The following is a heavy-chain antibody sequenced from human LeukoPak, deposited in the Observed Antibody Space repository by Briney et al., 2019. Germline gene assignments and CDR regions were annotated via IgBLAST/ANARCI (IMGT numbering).Heavy chain of an antibody. CDR1: GFIFSNYA. V-gene: IGHV3-23*01. D-gene: IGHD5-18*01. CDR2: ISGSGGST. CDR3: TKGTIWLPFDY. Sequence: GRSLRLSCAASGFIFSNYAMSWARQAPGKGLEWVSAISGSGGSTYYADSVEGRFTISRDNSKNTLYRQMNSLRAEDTAVYYCTKGTIWLPFDYWGQGTLVTVSS. J-gene: IGHJ4*02.